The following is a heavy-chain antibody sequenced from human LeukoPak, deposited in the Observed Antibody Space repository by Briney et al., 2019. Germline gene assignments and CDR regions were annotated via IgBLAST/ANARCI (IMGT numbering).Heavy chain of an antibody. CDR3: ARVRSRYRIDWLSFLDY. J-gene: IGHJ4*02. CDR2: INPSGGST. CDR1: AYIFTSYY. Sequence: GASVKVSCKASAYIFTSYYMHWVRQAPGQGLEWMGLINPSGGSTNYAQKFQGRVTMTRDTSTTTVYMELSSLRSEDTAVYYCARVRSRYRIDWLSFLDYWGQGTLVTVSS. D-gene: IGHD3-9*01. V-gene: IGHV1-46*01.